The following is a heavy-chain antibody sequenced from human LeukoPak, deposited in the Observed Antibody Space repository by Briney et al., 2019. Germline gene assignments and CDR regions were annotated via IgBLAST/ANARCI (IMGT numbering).Heavy chain of an antibody. CDR1: GGSISSGGYY. CDR3: ARDRGPYSGYDSYYFDY. D-gene: IGHD5-12*01. V-gene: IGHV4-31*03. CDR2: IYYSGST. J-gene: IGHJ4*02. Sequence: SETLSLTCTVSGGSISSGGYYWSWIRQHPGKGLEWIGYIYYSGSTYYNPSLKSRVTISVDTSKNQFSLKLSSVTVADTAVYYCARDRGPYSGYDSYYFDYWGQGTLVTVSS.